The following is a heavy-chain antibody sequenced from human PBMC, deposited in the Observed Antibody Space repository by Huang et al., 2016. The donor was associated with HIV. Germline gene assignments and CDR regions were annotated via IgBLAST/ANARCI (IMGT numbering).Heavy chain of an antibody. V-gene: IGHV1-18*04. CDR2: ISTNNGDT. Sequence: QVQLVQSGGEVKKPGASVKVSCKASDYTFTSYGISWVRQAPGQGLEWMGWISTNNGDTNDEKKFQGRVTMTTDTSTSTAYMELRSLRSDDTAVYYCGGSSGYWSFDYWGQGTLVTVSS. D-gene: IGHD3-22*01. J-gene: IGHJ4*02. CDR1: DYTFTSYG. CDR3: GGSSGYWSFDY.